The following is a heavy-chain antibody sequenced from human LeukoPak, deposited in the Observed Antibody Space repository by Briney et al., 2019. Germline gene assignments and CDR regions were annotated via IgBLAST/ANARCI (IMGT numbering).Heavy chain of an antibody. V-gene: IGHV1-2*02. Sequence: ASVKVSCKASGYTFTGYYMHWVRQAPGQGLEWMGWNNPNSGGTNYAQKFQGRVTMTRDTSISTAYMELSRLRSDDTAVYYCARVMLVVPAAILADYWGQGTLVTVSS. D-gene: IGHD2-2*02. CDR1: GYTFTGYY. CDR2: NNPNSGGT. CDR3: ARVMLVVPAAILADY. J-gene: IGHJ4*02.